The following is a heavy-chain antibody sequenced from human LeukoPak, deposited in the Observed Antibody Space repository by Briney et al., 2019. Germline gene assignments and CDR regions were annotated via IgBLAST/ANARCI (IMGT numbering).Heavy chain of an antibody. V-gene: IGHV4-4*09. CDR2: IYTSGST. CDR3: ARDGNVERPYDS. D-gene: IGHD1-26*01. Sequence: SETLSLTCTVSGGSISSYYWSWIRQPPGKGLEWIGYIYTSGSTNYNPSLESRVTISVDTSKNQFSLNLSSVTAADTAVYFCARDGNVERPYDSWGQGTLVTVSP. CDR1: GGSISSYY. J-gene: IGHJ4*02.